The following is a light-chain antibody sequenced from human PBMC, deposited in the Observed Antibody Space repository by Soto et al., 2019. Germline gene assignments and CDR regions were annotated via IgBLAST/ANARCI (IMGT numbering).Light chain of an antibody. J-gene: IGKJ2*01. V-gene: IGKV1-6*01. Sequence: AIQMTQSPSSLSASVGERVTISCRASQDIRNDLGWYQQKPRKAPNLLISAATSLQSGVPSRFSGSGSGTDFTLTISSLQPEDFGTYYCLQDYSYPQTFGQGTKLEIK. CDR3: LQDYSYPQT. CDR2: AAT. CDR1: QDIRND.